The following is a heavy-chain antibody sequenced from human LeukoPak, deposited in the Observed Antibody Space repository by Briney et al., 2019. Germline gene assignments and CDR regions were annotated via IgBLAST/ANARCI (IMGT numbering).Heavy chain of an antibody. CDR2: ISSGGTYE. Sequence: GGSLRLSCAASGFTFSDYTMNWVRQAPGKGLEWVSSISSGGTYEYYADSVKGRFTISRDNAQNSLYLQMNSLRAEDSSVYYCARPTTVTTISADAFDIWGQGTMVTVSS. V-gene: IGHV3-21*01. J-gene: IGHJ3*02. CDR3: ARPTTVTTISADAFDI. CDR1: GFTFSDYT. D-gene: IGHD4-17*01.